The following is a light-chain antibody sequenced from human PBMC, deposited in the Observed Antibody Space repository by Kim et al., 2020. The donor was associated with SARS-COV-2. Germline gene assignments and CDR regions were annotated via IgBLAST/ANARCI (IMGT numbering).Light chain of an antibody. CDR3: AAWDDSLNYV. J-gene: IGLJ1*01. V-gene: IGLV1-44*01. CDR1: SSNVGSNT. CDR2: SNN. Sequence: PGQRVTSSCSGSSSNVGSNTVNWYQQLPGTAPKLIIYSNNQRPSGVPDRFSGSKSGTSASLAISGLQSEDEADYYCAAWDDSLNYVFGTGTKVTVL.